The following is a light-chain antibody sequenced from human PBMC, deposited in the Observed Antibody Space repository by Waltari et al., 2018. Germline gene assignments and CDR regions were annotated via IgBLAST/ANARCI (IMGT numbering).Light chain of an antibody. CDR2: AAS. V-gene: IGKV1-39*01. CDR1: QSINSY. J-gene: IGKJ5*01. CDR3: QQSYSTPSIT. Sequence: DIQMTQSPSSLSASVGDRVTITCRASQSINSYLNWYQKKPVKAPKLLIYAASSLQSGVPSRFSVSGSGTDFTLTISSLQPEDFATYYCQQSYSTPSITFGQWTRLEIK.